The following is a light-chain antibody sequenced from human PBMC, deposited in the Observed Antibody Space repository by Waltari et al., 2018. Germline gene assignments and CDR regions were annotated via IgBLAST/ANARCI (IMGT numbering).Light chain of an antibody. CDR2: HAS. CDR1: ESVIFH. V-gene: IGKV3-15*01. J-gene: IGKJ1*01. CDR3: QQYHHWWT. Sequence: IVMTQSPATLSVSPGGRATLSCRATESVIFHVAWYQQRPGQAPRLLMSHASARATGIPARFSGSWSGTEFTLTIGSLQSEDSGVYYCQQYHHWWTFGQGTKVEIK.